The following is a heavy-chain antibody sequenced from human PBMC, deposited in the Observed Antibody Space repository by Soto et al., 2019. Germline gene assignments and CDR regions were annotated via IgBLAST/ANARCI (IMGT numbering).Heavy chain of an antibody. CDR1: GFTFSSYA. Sequence: GSLRLSCAASGFTFSSYAMSWVRQAPGKGLEWVSAISGSGGSTYYADSVKGRFTISRDNSKNTLYLQMNSLRAEDTAVYYCAKDYNPKDPITIFGVVPDAFDIWGQGTMVTVSS. V-gene: IGHV3-23*01. J-gene: IGHJ3*02. CDR3: AKDYNPKDPITIFGVVPDAFDI. CDR2: ISGSGGST. D-gene: IGHD3-3*01.